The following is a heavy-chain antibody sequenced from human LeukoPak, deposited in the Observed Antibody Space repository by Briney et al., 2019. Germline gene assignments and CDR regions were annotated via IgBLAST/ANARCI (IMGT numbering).Heavy chain of an antibody. CDR3: ARTTEDCSSTSCYQYWFDP. D-gene: IGHD2-2*01. J-gene: IGHJ5*02. CDR1: GGSMSSYY. Sequence: SETLSLTCSVSGGSMSSYYWSWIRQSPGKGLEWIGYIYYSGSTSYNPSLKSRVTISVDTSKNQISLKVRSVTAADTAVYYCARTTEDCSSTSCYQYWFDPWGQGTLVTVSS. CDR2: IYYSGST. V-gene: IGHV4-59*01.